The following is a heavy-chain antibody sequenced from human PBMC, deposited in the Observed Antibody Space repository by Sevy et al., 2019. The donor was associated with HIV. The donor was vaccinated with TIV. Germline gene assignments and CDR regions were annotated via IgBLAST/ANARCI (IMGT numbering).Heavy chain of an antibody. V-gene: IGHV3-23*01. CDR1: GFTFSSYA. D-gene: IGHD3-22*01. CDR3: AKYDDSSGYPMGYYCMDV. CDR2: ISGSGGST. Sequence: GGSLRLSCAASGFTFSSYAMSWVRQAPGKGLEWVSAISGSGGSTYYADSVKGRFTILRGNSKNTLSLQMNSLRAEDTAVYYCAKYDDSSGYPMGYYCMDVWGQGTTVTVSS. J-gene: IGHJ6*02.